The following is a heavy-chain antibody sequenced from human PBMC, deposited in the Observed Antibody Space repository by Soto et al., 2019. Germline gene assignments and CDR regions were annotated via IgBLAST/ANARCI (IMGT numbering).Heavy chain of an antibody. CDR1: GFTFSSYG. CDR2: ISYDGSNK. V-gene: IGHV3-30*18. CDR3: AKKSRGSLRLGNWFDP. J-gene: IGHJ5*02. Sequence: QVQLVESGGGVVQPGRSLRLSCAASGFTFSSYGMHWVRQAPGKGLEWVAVISYDGSNKYYADSVKGRFTISRDNSKNXLYLQMNSLRAEDTAVYYCAKKSRGSLRLGNWFDPWGQGTLVTVSS. D-gene: IGHD3-10*01.